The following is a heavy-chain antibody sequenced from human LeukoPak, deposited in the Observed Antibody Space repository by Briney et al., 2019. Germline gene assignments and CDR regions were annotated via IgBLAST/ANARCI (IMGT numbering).Heavy chain of an antibody. D-gene: IGHD5-12*01. V-gene: IGHV1-8*01. J-gene: IGHJ4*02. Sequence: GASVKVSCKASGYTFTSYDINWVRQATGQGLEWMGWMNPNSGNTGYAQKFQGRFTMTRNTSISTAYMELSSLRSEDPAVYYCATSYSGYDHFDYWGQGTLVTVSS. CDR1: GYTFTSYD. CDR3: ATSYSGYDHFDY. CDR2: MNPNSGNT.